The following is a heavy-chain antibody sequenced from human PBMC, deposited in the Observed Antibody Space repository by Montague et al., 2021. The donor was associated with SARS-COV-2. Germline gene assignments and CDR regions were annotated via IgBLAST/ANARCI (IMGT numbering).Heavy chain of an antibody. Sequence: SLRLSCAASGFTFTSYWMHWVRQVPGQGLVWVSRIRPDGTSTHYAASVKGRFVISRDNTKNTLSLEMTNLRVDDTAIYYCVRPLWFGDSDYYFDSWGQGTLVSVSS. D-gene: IGHD3-10*01. CDR1: GFTFTSYW. V-gene: IGHV3-74*01. J-gene: IGHJ4*02. CDR3: VRPLWFGDSDYYFDS. CDR2: IRPDGTST.